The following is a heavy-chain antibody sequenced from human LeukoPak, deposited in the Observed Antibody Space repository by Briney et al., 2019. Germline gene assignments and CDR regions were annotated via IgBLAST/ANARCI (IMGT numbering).Heavy chain of an antibody. D-gene: IGHD4-17*01. V-gene: IGHV4-61*01. J-gene: IGHJ4*02. CDR2: IYYGGST. CDR1: GGSVSSGCYY. CDR3: ARVHTTVTTYYFDY. Sequence: SESLSLTCTVSGGSVSSGCYYWGWLRQPPGKGLESIGYIYYGGSTNYNPSLKSRVTISVDTSKNQFSLKLSSVTAADTAVYYCARVHTTVTTYYFDYWGQGTLVTVSS.